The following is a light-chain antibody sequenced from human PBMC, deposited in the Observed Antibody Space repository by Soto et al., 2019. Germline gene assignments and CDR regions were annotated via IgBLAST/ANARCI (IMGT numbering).Light chain of an antibody. J-gene: IGKJ2*01. CDR3: MQALQTPHT. Sequence: IVVTQSPVSLPVTPGEPASISCRSSQSLLHSRGYNYLDWYVPRPGQSPQVLIYLASNRDSGVPDRFSGSGSGTDFTLKISKVEPEDVGIYYCMQALQTPHTFGRGTKLEIK. CDR1: QSLLHSRGYNY. V-gene: IGKV2-28*01. CDR2: LAS.